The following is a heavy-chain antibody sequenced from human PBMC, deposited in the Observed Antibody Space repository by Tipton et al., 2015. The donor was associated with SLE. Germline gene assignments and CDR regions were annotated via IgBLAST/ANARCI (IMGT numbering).Heavy chain of an antibody. CDR1: GGSISSSN. D-gene: IGHD5-18*01. Sequence: LSLTCAVSGGSISSSNWWSWVRQPPGKGLEWVSSISSSSSYIYYADSVKGRFTISRDNSKNTLYLQMNSLRAEDTAVYYCARGGIQLWLPFDYWGQGTLVTASS. CDR3: ARGGIQLWLPFDY. CDR2: ISSSSSYI. V-gene: IGHV3-21*04. J-gene: IGHJ4*02.